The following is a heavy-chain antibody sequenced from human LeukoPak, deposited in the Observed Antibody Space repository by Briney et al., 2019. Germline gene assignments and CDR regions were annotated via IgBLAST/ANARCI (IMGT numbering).Heavy chain of an antibody. CDR3: AKEGYADAFDI. V-gene: IGHV3-30*18. Sequence: GGSLRLSCAASGFTFSSYGMHWVRQAPGKELEWVAVISYDGSNKCYADSVKGRFTISRDNSKNTLYLQMNSLRAEDTAVYYCAKEGYADAFDIWGQGTMVTVSS. D-gene: IGHD1-1*01. CDR2: ISYDGSNK. J-gene: IGHJ3*02. CDR1: GFTFSSYG.